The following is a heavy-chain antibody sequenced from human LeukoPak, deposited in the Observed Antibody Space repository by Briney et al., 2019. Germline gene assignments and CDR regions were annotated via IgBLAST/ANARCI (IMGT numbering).Heavy chain of an antibody. CDR1: GGTFSSYA. V-gene: IGHV1-69*04. J-gene: IGHJ6*03. Sequence: GASVKVSCKASGGTFSSYAISWVRQAPGQGLEWMGRIIPILGIANYAQKFQGRVTVTADKSTSTAYMELSSLRSEDTAVYYCARRLQYYYYMDVWGKGTTVTVSS. CDR3: ARRLQYYYYMDV. CDR2: IIPILGIA.